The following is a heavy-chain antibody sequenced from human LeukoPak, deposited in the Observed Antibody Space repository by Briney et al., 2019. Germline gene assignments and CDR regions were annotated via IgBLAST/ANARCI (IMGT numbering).Heavy chain of an antibody. CDR3: AREVVVVPDYYYYGLDV. CDR1: GFTFSDYY. V-gene: IGHV3-11*01. CDR2: ISRSGSSL. Sequence: GGSLRLSCAASGFTFSDYYMTWIRQAPGKGLEYVSHISRSGSSLYYGDSVTGRFSISRDNAKNSLYLQMNSLRVEDTAVYYCAREVVVVPDYYYYGLDVWGQGTTVTVSS. J-gene: IGHJ6*02. D-gene: IGHD2-2*01.